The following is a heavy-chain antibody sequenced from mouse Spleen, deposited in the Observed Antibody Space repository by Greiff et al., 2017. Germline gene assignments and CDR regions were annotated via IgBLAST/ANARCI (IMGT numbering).Heavy chain of an antibody. V-gene: IGHV5-9*04. CDR3: ARENWEGYFDY. D-gene: IGHD4-1*01. Sequence: DVKLQESGGGLVKLGGSLKLSCAASGFTFSSYAMSWVRQTPEKRLEWVATISSGGGNTYYPDSVKGRFTISRDNAKNTLYLQMSSLKSEDTAMYYCARENWEGYFDYWGQGTTLTVSS. J-gene: IGHJ2*01. CDR1: GFTFSSYA. CDR2: ISSGGGNT.